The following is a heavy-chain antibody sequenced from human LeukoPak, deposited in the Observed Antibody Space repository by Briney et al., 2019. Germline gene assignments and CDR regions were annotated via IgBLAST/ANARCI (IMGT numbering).Heavy chain of an antibody. D-gene: IGHD2-15*01. Sequence: GASVEVSCKASGYTFTGYYMHWVRQAPGQGLEWMGRINPNSGGANYAQKFQGRVTMTRDTSISTAYMELSGLRSDDTAVYYCARGKFCSGGSCYQNLNWFDPWGQGTLVTVSS. CDR1: GYTFTGYY. J-gene: IGHJ5*02. CDR2: INPNSGGA. CDR3: ARGKFCSGGSCYQNLNWFDP. V-gene: IGHV1-2*06.